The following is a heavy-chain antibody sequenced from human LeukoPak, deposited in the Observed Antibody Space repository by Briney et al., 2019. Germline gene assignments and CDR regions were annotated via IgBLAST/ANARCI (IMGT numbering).Heavy chain of an antibody. Sequence: PSETLSLTCTVSGYSISSGYYWGWIRQPPGKGLEWSGTFFHSGNTYYNPSLKSRVTISLDTSKNQFSLKLSSVTAADTAVYYCATSRQLLDNWFDPWGQGTLVTVSS. CDR2: FFHSGNT. J-gene: IGHJ5*02. V-gene: IGHV4-38-2*02. CDR1: GYSISSGYY. CDR3: ATSRQLLDNWFDP. D-gene: IGHD2-2*01.